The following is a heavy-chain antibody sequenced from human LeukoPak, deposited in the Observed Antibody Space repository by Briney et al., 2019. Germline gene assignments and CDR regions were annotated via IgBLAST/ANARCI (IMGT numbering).Heavy chain of an antibody. D-gene: IGHD6-19*01. CDR3: ARDKAVAGHPFDY. V-gene: IGHV3-21*01. Sequence: GGSLRLSCAASGFTFSSYSMNWVRQAPGKGLEWVSSISSSSSYIYYADSVKGRFTISRDNAKNSLYPQMNSLRAEDTAVYYCARDKAVAGHPFDYWGQGTLVTVSS. CDR1: GFTFSSYS. J-gene: IGHJ4*02. CDR2: ISSSSSYI.